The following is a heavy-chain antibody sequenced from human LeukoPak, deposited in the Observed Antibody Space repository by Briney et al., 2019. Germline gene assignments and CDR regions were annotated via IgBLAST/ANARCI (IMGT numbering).Heavy chain of an antibody. CDR1: GFTFSSYR. CDR3: ARDGSPYCSSTSCYTGYYYYGMDV. V-gene: IGHV3-48*02. CDR2: ISSSSSTI. D-gene: IGHD2-2*02. J-gene: IGHJ6*02. Sequence: GGSLRLSCAASGFTFSSYRMNWVRQAPGKGLEWVSYISSSSSTIYYADSLKGRFTISRDNAKNSLYLQMNSLRDEDTAVYYCARDGSPYCSSTSCYTGYYYYGMDVWGQGTTVTVSS.